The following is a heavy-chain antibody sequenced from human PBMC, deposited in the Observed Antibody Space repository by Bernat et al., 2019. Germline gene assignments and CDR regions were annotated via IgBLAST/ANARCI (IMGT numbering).Heavy chain of an antibody. J-gene: IGHJ4*02. CDR3: ARDNDGSSHYDQFDY. CDR1: GFTFSDYY. CDR2: ISSSSSYT. V-gene: IGHV3-11*06. D-gene: IGHD3-22*01. Sequence: QVQLVESGGGLVKPGGSLRLSCAASGFTFSDYYMSWIRQAPGKGLEWVSYISSSSSYTNYADSVKGRFTISRDNAKNSLYLQMNSLRAEDTAVYYCARDNDGSSHYDQFDYWGQGTLVTVSS.